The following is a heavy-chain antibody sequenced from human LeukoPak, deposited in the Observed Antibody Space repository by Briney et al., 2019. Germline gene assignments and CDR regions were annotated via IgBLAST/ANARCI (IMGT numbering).Heavy chain of an antibody. CDR1: GYTFTSYG. Sequence: ASVKVSCKASGYTFTSYGISWVRQAPGQGLEWMGWISAYNGNTNYAQKLQGGDTMTTDTSTSTAYMELRSLRSDDTAVYYCARLRNYGDSQAFDYWGQGTLVTVSS. J-gene: IGHJ4*02. V-gene: IGHV1-18*01. CDR2: ISAYNGNT. D-gene: IGHD4-17*01. CDR3: ARLRNYGDSQAFDY.